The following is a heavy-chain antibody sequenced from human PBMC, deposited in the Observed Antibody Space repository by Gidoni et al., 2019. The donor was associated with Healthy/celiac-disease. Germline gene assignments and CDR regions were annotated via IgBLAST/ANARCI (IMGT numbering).Heavy chain of an antibody. Sequence: EVQLLESGGGLVQPGGSLRLSCAASGFTFSSYAMSWVRQAPGTGLGWVSAVSGSGGSTYCADAVKGRFTISRDNSKNTLYLQMNSLRAEDTAVYYCAKGPRGGDFWSGYRHWGQGTLVTVSS. J-gene: IGHJ4*02. CDR2: VSGSGGST. V-gene: IGHV3-23*01. CDR1: GFTFSSYA. CDR3: AKGPRGGDFWSGYRH. D-gene: IGHD3-3*01.